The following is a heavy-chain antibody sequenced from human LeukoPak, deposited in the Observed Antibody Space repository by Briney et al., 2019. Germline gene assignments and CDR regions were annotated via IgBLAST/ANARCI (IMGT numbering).Heavy chain of an antibody. CDR2: INSDGSST. CDR3: VKGPCTSSSCFLDY. V-gene: IGHV3-74*01. J-gene: IGHJ4*02. Sequence: GSLRLSCAASGFTFRNYWMHLVRQAPGKGLVWVSHINSDGSSTSYADSVKGRFTISRDNPKNTLYLQMSSLRAEDTAVYYCVKGPCTSSSCFLDYWGQGTLVTVSS. D-gene: IGHD3-22*01. CDR1: GFTFRNYW.